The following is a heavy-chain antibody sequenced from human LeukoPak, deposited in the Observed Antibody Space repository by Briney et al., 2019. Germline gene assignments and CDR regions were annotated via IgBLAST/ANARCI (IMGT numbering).Heavy chain of an antibody. V-gene: IGHV3-43D*03. J-gene: IGHJ4*02. D-gene: IGHD2/OR15-2a*01. CDR2: TNWDGSST. CDR3: AKGDSGHESTLHPPGAFDY. CDR1: GFTFDDYA. Sequence: GGSLRLSCVASGFTFDDYAMHWVRQAPGKGLEWVCQTNWDGSSTFCADSVRGRFSISRDNIKSSLFLQMNSLKPEDTALYYCAKGDSGHESTLHPPGAFDYWGQGTLVTVSS.